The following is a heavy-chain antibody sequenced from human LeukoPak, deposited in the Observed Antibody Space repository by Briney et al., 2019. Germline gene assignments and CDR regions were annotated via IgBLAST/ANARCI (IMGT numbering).Heavy chain of an antibody. D-gene: IGHD5-24*01. CDR3: AKDLGDDYNYFGY. J-gene: IGHJ4*02. CDR1: GFSFSNVG. Sequence: GGSLRLSCVASGFSFSNVGMHWVRQAPGKGLEWVASISQDGSDKYNADSVKGRFTMSRDNSKNTLYLQMNSLRVEDTALYYCAKDLGDDYNYFGYWGQGTLVTVFS. V-gene: IGHV3-30*18. CDR2: ISQDGSDK.